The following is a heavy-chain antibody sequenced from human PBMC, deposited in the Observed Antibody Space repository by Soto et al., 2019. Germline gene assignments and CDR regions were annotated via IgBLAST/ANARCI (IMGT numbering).Heavy chain of an antibody. V-gene: IGHV1-46*01. CDR2: INASGGST. Sequence: ASLKVSCKASGYTFTSYYMHWVRQAPGQGLEWMGIINASGGSTSYAQKFQGRVTMTRDTSTSTVCMELSSLRSEDTAVYYCARFTEGPYYFDYWGQGPLVTVPS. CDR3: ARFTEGPYYFDY. CDR1: GYTFTSYY. J-gene: IGHJ4*02.